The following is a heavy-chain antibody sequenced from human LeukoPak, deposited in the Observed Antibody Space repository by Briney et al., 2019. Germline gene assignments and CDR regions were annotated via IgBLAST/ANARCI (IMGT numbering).Heavy chain of an antibody. Sequence: MTSETLSLTCVVYGGAFRGYYWSWIRQPPGKGLEWIGEINHSGSTHHNLSLERRLTILVDAYKKQFSQKQLSVTGADTAVVYCAREGYSGYDFTAYWGQGTLVTVSS. CDR3: AREGYSGYDFTAY. J-gene: IGHJ4*02. D-gene: IGHD5-12*01. CDR1: GGAFRGYY. CDR2: INHSGST. V-gene: IGHV4-34*01.